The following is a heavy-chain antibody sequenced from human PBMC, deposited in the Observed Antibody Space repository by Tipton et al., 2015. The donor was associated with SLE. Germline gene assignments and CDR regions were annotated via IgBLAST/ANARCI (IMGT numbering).Heavy chain of an antibody. CDR1: GFTFDDYA. J-gene: IGHJ5*02. V-gene: IGHV3-9*01. Sequence: RSLRLSCVASGFTFDDYAMHWVRQAPGKGLEWVSGISWNSGRKDYADSVKGRFTISRDNAKNSLYLQMNTLRPEDTALYYCVKDSTMFYDILTAYPAAWGQGTLVTVSS. CDR3: VKDSTMFYDILTAYPAA. D-gene: IGHD3-9*01. CDR2: ISWNSGRK.